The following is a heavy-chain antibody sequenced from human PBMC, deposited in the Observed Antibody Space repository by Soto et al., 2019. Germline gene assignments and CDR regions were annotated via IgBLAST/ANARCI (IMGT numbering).Heavy chain of an antibody. CDR2: IYSSGST. CDR1: GASVSSDTHY. V-gene: IGHV4-61*01. Sequence: ETLSLTCTVSGASVSSDTHYWSWIRQPPGKRLEWIGFIYSSGSTNYNPSLKSRVTISVDTSKNQFSLKLSSVTAADTAVYYCARYNYRNYGMDVWGQGTTVTVSS. J-gene: IGHJ6*02. D-gene: IGHD1-1*01. CDR3: ARYNYRNYGMDV.